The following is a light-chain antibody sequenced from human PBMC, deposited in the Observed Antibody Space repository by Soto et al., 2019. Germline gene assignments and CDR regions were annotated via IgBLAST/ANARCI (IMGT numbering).Light chain of an antibody. J-gene: IGKJ1*01. CDR2: KAS. Sequence: DIQMTQSPSTLSASVGDRVTITCRASQSISSWLAWYQQKPGKAPKLRIYKASSLESGVPSRFSGSGSGTELTLPISSLQPDDFATYYCQQYNSYWTFGQGTKGESK. CDR3: QQYNSYWT. V-gene: IGKV1-5*03. CDR1: QSISSW.